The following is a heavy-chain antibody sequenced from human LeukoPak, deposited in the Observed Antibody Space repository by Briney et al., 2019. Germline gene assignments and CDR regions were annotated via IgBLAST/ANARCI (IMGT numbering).Heavy chain of an antibody. V-gene: IGHV6-1*01. CDR1: GDSVSSNSAA. CDR2: TYYRSKWYN. CDR3: ARVSYDSSGYVRSFDAFDI. J-gene: IGHJ3*02. D-gene: IGHD3-22*01. Sequence: PSQALSLTCAISGDSVSSNSAAWNWIRQSPSRGLEWLGRTYYRSKWYNDYAVSVKGRITINPDASKNQFSLQLNSVTPEDTAVYYCARVSYDSSGYVRSFDAFDIWGPGTMVTVSS.